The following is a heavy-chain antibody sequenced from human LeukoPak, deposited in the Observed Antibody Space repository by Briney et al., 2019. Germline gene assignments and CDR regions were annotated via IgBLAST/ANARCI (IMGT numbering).Heavy chain of an antibody. Sequence: SETLSLTCAVSGYSISSGYYWGWIRQPPGKGLEWIESIYHSGSTYYNPSLKSRVTISVDTSKNQFSLKLSSVTAADTAVHYCSRHYYDFWSGYEPPDWGQGTLVTVSS. CDR1: GYSISSGYY. J-gene: IGHJ4*02. D-gene: IGHD3-3*01. CDR3: SRHYYDFWSGYEPPD. CDR2: IYHSGST. V-gene: IGHV4-38-2*01.